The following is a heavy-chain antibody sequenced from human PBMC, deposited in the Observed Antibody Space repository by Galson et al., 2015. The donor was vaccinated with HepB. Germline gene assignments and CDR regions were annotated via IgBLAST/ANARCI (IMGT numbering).Heavy chain of an antibody. V-gene: IGHV3-9*01. CDR1: GFTFDDYA. J-gene: IGHJ6*02. D-gene: IGHD6-13*01. CDR3: AKGGAAGIRTEDYYYGMDV. Sequence: SLRLSCAASGFTFDDYAMHWVRQAPGKGLEWVSGISWNSGSIGYADSVKGRFTISRDNAKNSLYLQMNSLRAEDTALYYCAKGGAAGIRTEDYYYGMDVWGQGTTVTVSS. CDR2: ISWNSGSI.